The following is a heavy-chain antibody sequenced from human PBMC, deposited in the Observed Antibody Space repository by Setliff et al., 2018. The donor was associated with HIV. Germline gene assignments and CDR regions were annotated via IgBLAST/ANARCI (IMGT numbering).Heavy chain of an antibody. D-gene: IGHD6-13*01. J-gene: IGHJ6*03. V-gene: IGHV4-4*07. CDR2: IYTSGST. CDR3: AREVVESSSWYSPYYYYYMDV. CDR1: GGSISSYY. Sequence: SETLSLTCTVSGGSISSYYWSWIRQPAGKGLEWIGRIYTSGSTNYNPSLKSRVTMSVDTSKNQFSLKLSSVTAADTAVYYCAREVVESSSWYSPYYYYYMDVWGKGTTVTV.